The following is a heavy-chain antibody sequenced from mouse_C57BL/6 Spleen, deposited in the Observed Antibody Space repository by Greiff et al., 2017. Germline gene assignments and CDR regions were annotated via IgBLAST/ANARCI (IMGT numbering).Heavy chain of an antibody. J-gene: IGHJ4*01. CDR1: GFSLTSYG. V-gene: IGHV2-2*01. CDR2: IWSGGST. CDR3: ARSTIVTHYAMDY. Sequence: VKLMESGPGLVQPSQSLSITCTVSGFSLTSYGVHWVRQSPGKGLEWLGVIWSGGSTDYNAAFISRLSISKDNSKSQVFFKMNSLQADDTAIYYCARSTIVTHYAMDYWGQGTSVTVSS. D-gene: IGHD2-5*01.